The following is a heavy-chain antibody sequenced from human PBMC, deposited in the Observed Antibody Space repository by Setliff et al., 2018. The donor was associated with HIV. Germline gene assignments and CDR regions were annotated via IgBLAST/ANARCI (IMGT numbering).Heavy chain of an antibody. J-gene: IGHJ4*02. CDR1: GGSFSGYY. D-gene: IGHD6-6*01. CDR3: ARVNQLVLAHTGVYFDY. Sequence: SETLSLTCAVYGGSFSGYYWSWIRQPPGKGLEWIGEINHSGSTNYNMSLWSRVTISLDASRNQFSLELRSVTAADTAMYYCARVNQLVLAHTGVYFDYWGQGTLVTVSS. CDR2: INHSGST. V-gene: IGHV4-34*01.